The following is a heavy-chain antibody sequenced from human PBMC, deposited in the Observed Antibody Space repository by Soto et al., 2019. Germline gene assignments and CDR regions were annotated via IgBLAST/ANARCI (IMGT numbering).Heavy chain of an antibody. CDR2: LYYSGNS. Sequence: QVQLQESGPGLVKPSETLSLTCSVSGGSVSNYYWGWIRQSAGRGLEWVGYLYYSGNSKYSPSLKSRATISRDTSKNQLSLRLTSVTAADTAVYYCAKVVNNRVPAFDVWGPGTVVTVSS. V-gene: IGHV4-59*02. J-gene: IGHJ3*01. D-gene: IGHD1-20*01. CDR3: AKVVNNRVPAFDV. CDR1: GGSVSNYY.